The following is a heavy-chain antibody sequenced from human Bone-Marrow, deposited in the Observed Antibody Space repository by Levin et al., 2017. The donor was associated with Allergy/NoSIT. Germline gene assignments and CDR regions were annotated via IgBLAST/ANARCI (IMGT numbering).Heavy chain of an antibody. D-gene: IGHD1-7*01. CDR2: IYPGDSDT. J-gene: IGHJ4*02. V-gene: IGHV5-51*01. Sequence: GASVKVSCKGSGYSFTSYWIGWVRQMPGKGLEWMGIIYPGDSDTRYSPSFQGQVTISADKSISTAYLQWSSLKASDTAMYYCARPSSPFGTGIIDYWGQGTLVTVSS. CDR1: GYSFTSYW. CDR3: ARPSSPFGTGIIDY.